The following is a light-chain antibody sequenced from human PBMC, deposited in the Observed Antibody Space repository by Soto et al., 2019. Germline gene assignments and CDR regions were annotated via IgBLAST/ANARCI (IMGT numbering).Light chain of an antibody. J-gene: IGLJ3*02. CDR1: SSNIGAGFD. CDR2: VNT. CDR3: QSYDSSLSGSWV. Sequence: QSALTQPPSVSGAPGQRVTISCTGSSSNIGAGFDVHWYQHVPGTAPKLLIYVNTNRPSGVPDRFSASKSGTSASLAITGLQAEDEADYYCQSYDSSLSGSWVFGGGTKLTVL. V-gene: IGLV1-40*01.